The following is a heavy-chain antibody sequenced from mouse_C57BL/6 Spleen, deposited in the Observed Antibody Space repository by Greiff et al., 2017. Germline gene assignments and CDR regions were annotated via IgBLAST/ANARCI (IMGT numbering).Heavy chain of an antibody. Sequence: VQLQQSGPELVKPGASVKISCKASGYSFTGYYMNWVKQSPEKSLEWIGEINPSTGGTTYNQKFKAKATLTVDKSSSTAYMQLKSLTSEDSAVYYCARRDDDWYFDVWGTGTTVTVSS. CDR3: ARRDDDWYFDV. CDR1: GYSFTGYY. V-gene: IGHV1-42*01. J-gene: IGHJ1*03. CDR2: INPSTGGT. D-gene: IGHD2-14*01.